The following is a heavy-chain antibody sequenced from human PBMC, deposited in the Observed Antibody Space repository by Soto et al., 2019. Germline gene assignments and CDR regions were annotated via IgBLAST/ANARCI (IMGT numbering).Heavy chain of an antibody. CDR3: AIEIRVGGNDY. V-gene: IGHV1-8*01. CDR1: GYTFTSSD. Sequence: QVQLVQSGAEVKKPGASVKVSCKASGYTFTSSDINWVRQATGQGLEWMGWMNPNSGNTGYAQKFQGRVTKTRNTSMSTAYMELRSLSSEDTAGYYCAIEIRVGGNDYWGQGTLVTVSS. J-gene: IGHJ4*02. CDR2: MNPNSGNT. D-gene: IGHD6-19*01.